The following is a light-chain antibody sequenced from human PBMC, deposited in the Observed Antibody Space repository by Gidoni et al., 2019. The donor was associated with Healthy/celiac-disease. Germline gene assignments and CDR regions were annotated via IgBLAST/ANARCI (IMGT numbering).Light chain of an antibody. CDR3: QQSYSTPPLT. CDR2: AAS. V-gene: IGKV1-39*01. CDR1: QSISSY. Sequence: DIQMTQSSSSLSASVGDRVTITCRASQSISSYLNWYQQKPGKAPKLLIYAASSLQSGVPSRISGSGSGTDFTLTISSLQPEDFATYYCQQSYSTPPLTFGGGTKVEIK. J-gene: IGKJ4*01.